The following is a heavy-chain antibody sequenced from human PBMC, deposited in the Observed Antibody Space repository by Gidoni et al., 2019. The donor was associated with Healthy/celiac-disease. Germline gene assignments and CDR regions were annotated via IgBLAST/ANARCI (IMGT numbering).Heavy chain of an antibody. CDR1: GFTFSNAW. D-gene: IGHD3-10*01. J-gene: IGHJ6*02. V-gene: IGHV3-15*01. CDR2: IKSKTDGGTT. Sequence: EVQLVESGGGLVKPGGSLRLSCAASGFTFSNAWMSWVRQAPGKGLEWVGRIKSKTDGGTTDYAAPVKGRFTISRDDSKNTLYLQMNSPKTEDTAVYYCTTSWYGSGELDYYGMDVWGQGTTVTVSS. CDR3: TTSWYGSGELDYYGMDV.